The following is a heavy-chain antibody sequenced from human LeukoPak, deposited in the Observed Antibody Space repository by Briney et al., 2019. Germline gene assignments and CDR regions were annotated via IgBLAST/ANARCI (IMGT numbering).Heavy chain of an antibody. Sequence: ASVKVSCKASGGTFSSYAISWVRQAPGQGLEWMGGIIPIFGTANYAQKFQGRVTITADESTSTAYMELSSLRSEDTAVYYCARGAYGDYPPDYWGQGTLVTVSS. CDR2: IIPIFGTA. CDR1: GGTFSSYA. J-gene: IGHJ4*02. V-gene: IGHV1-69*13. CDR3: ARGAYGDYPPDY. D-gene: IGHD4-17*01.